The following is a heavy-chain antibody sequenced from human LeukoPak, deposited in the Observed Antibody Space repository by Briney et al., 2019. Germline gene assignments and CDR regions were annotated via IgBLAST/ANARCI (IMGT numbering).Heavy chain of an antibody. V-gene: IGHV1-69*04. CDR2: IIPIFGIA. Sequence: SVKVSCKASGGTFSSYAISWARQAPGQGLEWMGRIIPIFGIANYAQKFQGRVTITADKSTSTAYMELSSLRSEDTAVYYCARDMGDTAMVTCWFDPWGQGTLVTVSS. D-gene: IGHD5-18*01. CDR3: ARDMGDTAMVTCWFDP. CDR1: GGTFSSYA. J-gene: IGHJ5*02.